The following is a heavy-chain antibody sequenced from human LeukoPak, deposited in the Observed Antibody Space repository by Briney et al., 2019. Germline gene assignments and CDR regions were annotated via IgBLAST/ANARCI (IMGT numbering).Heavy chain of an antibody. V-gene: IGHV3-11*04. CDR1: GFTFSDYY. CDR2: ISSSGTTI. D-gene: IGHD3-10*01. CDR3: AKSSGWTSFLAPYFDH. J-gene: IGHJ4*02. Sequence: PGGSLRLSCAVSGFTFSDYYMSWIRQAPGKGLEWISYISSSGTTIYYADSVKGRFTISRDNTKNSLYLEMNSLRAEDTAVYYCAKSSGWTSFLAPYFDHWGQGTLVTVSS.